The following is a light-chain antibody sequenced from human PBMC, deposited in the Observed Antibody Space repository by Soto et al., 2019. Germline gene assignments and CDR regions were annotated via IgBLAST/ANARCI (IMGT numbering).Light chain of an antibody. CDR1: GSNVGASYD. V-gene: IGLV1-40*01. CDR2: NNH. Sequence: QSVLTQPPSVSGAPGQTITMSCTGSGSNVGASYDVHWYQVLPGAGPRLLIYNNHNRPSGVPDRFSGSKSGTSGSLAITGLQAEDEADYFCQSYDGTLTGVIFGGGTKVTVL. J-gene: IGLJ2*01. CDR3: QSYDGTLTGVI.